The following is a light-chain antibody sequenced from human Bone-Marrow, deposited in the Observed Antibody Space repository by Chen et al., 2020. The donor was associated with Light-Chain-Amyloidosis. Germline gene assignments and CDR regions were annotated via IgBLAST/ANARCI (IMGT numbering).Light chain of an antibody. CDR3: CSYAAWV. J-gene: IGLJ3*02. Sequence: QSALTQPASVSGSPVQSITISCTGTSSDVGSYNLVSWYQQHPGKAPQLMIYEGSKRPSGVSNRFSGSRSGNTAYRTISGLQAEDEADYYCCSYAAWVFGGGTKLTVL. CDR2: EGS. CDR1: SSDVGSYNL. V-gene: IGLV2-23*01.